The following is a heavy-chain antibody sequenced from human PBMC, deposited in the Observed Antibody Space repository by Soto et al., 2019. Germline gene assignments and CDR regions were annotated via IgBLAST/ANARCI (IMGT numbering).Heavy chain of an antibody. J-gene: IGHJ4*02. CDR2: INPYNGNT. V-gene: IGHV1-18*01. Sequence: ASVKVSCKASGYTFTSYGITWVRQAPGQGLEWMGWINPYNGNTNYAQNLQGRVTMTTDTSTSTAYMELRSLRSDDTAVYYCAREHRQLVDDYWGQGTLVTVSS. CDR1: GYTFTSYG. CDR3: AREHRQLVDDY. D-gene: IGHD6-13*01.